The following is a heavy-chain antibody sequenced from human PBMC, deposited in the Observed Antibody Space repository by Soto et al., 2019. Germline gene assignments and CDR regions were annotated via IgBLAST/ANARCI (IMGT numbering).Heavy chain of an antibody. J-gene: IGHJ4*02. V-gene: IGHV3-23*01. CDR3: AKDRDYDTSGYYFVS. CDR2: ISASGETT. CDR1: GFTFSTYA. Sequence: GGSLRLSCVASGFTFSTYAMSWVRQAPGKGLEWVSAISASGETTYYAASVKGRSTISRDNSKNTLYLQLNSLRDEDTAVYFCAKDRDYDTSGYYFVSWGQGTQVTVSS. D-gene: IGHD3-22*01.